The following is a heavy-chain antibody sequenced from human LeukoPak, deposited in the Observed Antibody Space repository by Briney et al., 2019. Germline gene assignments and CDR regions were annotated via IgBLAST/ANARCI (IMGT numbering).Heavy chain of an antibody. Sequence: GGSLRLSCAASGSTFSSRTMNWVRQAPGKGLEWVSYISSTSSVIYYADSVKGRFTISRDNAKNSLYLQMNSLRAEDTAVYYCARETRYSSIDRQGLDYWGQGTLVTVSS. CDR3: ARETRYSSIDRQGLDY. J-gene: IGHJ4*02. CDR2: ISSTSSVI. D-gene: IGHD6-13*01. CDR1: GSTFSSRT. V-gene: IGHV3-21*04.